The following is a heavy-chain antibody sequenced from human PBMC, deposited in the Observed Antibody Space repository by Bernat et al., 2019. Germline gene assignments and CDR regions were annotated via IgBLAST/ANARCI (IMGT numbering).Heavy chain of an antibody. J-gene: IGHJ6*02. CDR1: GGSVSSGSYY. V-gene: IGHV4-61*01. CDR2: IYYSGST. CDR3: ARLVVVAATPSYYYYYGMDV. Sequence: QVQLQESGPGLVKPSETLSLTCTVSGGSVSSGSYYWSWIRQPAGKGLEWIGYIYYSGSTNYNPSLKSRVTISVDTSKNQFSLKLSSVTAADTAVYYCARLVVVAATPSYYYYYGMDVWGQGTTVTVSS. D-gene: IGHD2-15*01.